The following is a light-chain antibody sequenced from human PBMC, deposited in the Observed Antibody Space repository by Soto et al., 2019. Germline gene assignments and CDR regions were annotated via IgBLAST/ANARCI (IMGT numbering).Light chain of an antibody. V-gene: IGKV3-20*01. Sequence: EIVLTQSPGTLSLSPGERATLSCRASQSVSTYLAWYRQTPGQAPRLLIYDTSNRATGVPPRFSGSGSGTDFTLTISGLEPEDFVVFYCYKYGSSPPTCGQGTKGDIK. CDR1: QSVSTY. CDR3: YKYGSSPPT. CDR2: DTS. J-gene: IGKJ1*01.